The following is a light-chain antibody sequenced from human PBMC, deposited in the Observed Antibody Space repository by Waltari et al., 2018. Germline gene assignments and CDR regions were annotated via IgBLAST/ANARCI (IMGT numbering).Light chain of an antibody. Sequence: DIQMTQSPSSLSASVGHRVTITCRASQSISSYLHWYQQKPGKAPKLLIYAASSLQSGVPSRFSGSGSGTDFTLTISSLQPEDFATYYCQQSYSTSWTFGQGTKVEIK. V-gene: IGKV1-39*01. CDR1: QSISSY. CDR3: QQSYSTSWT. CDR2: AAS. J-gene: IGKJ1*01.